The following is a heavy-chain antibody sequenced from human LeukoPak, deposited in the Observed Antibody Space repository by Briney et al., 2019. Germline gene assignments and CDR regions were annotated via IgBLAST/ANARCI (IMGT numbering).Heavy chain of an antibody. D-gene: IGHD3-22*01. Sequence: SVKVSCKASGGTFSSYAISWVRQAPGQGLEWMGRIIPIFGTANYAQKFQGSVTITTDESTSTAYMELSSLRSEDTAVYYCASALGYYDSSGYYSYYFDYWGQGTLVTVSS. CDR3: ASALGYYDSSGYYSYYFDY. CDR2: IIPIFGTA. V-gene: IGHV1-69*05. J-gene: IGHJ4*02. CDR1: GGTFSSYA.